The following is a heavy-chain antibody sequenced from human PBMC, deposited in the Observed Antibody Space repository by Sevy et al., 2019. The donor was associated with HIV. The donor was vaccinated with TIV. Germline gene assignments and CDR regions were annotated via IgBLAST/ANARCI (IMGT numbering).Heavy chain of an antibody. J-gene: IGHJ4*02. CDR3: AATKDYYDSSGSPFDY. CDR2: FDPEDGET. D-gene: IGHD3-22*01. Sequence: ASVKVSCKVSGYTLTQLSMHWVRQAPGKGLEWMGSFDPEDGETLYAQKFQGRVTMTEDTSTDTAYMELRSLRSEDTAVYYSAATKDYYDSSGSPFDYWGQGTLVTVSS. V-gene: IGHV1-24*01. CDR1: GYTLTQLS.